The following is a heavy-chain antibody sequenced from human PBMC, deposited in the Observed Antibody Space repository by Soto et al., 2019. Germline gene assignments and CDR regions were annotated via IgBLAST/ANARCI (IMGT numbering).Heavy chain of an antibody. V-gene: IGHV5-10-1*01. D-gene: IGHD3-22*01. Sequence: GESLKISCKGSGYSFAGYWITWVRQKPGKGLEWMGRIDPSDAQTYYSTSFRGHVTISVTKSITTVFLQWSSLRASDTAMYYCARQIYDSDTGPNFQYYFDSWGQGTPVTVSS. CDR2: IDPSDAQT. CDR1: GYSFAGYW. J-gene: IGHJ4*02. CDR3: ARQIYDSDTGPNFQYYFDS.